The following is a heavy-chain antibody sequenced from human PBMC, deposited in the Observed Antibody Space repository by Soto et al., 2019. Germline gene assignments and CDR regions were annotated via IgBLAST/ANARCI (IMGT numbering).Heavy chain of an antibody. CDR3: ARNWNLALVPAAYFDS. Sequence: SETLSLTSTVSNFSPLTSIYYWAWIRQPPGKGLEWVGTVYYTGTTYYNPSLQSRVTISIDTSKNQFSLNLNSVTAADTAVYYCARNWNLALVPAAYFDSWGQGTLVTVSS. CDR1: NFSPLTSIYY. J-gene: IGHJ4*02. CDR2: VYYTGTT. D-gene: IGHD2-2*01. V-gene: IGHV4-39*01.